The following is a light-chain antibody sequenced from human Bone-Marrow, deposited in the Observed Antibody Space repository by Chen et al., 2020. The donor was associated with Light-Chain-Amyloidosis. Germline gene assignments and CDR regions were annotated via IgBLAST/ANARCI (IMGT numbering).Light chain of an antibody. J-gene: IGLJ1*01. Sequence: QSALTQPASVSGSPGQSITISCTGTSSDVGGYNHVSWYQHHPGKAPKLMIYEVSNRPSEISNRFSGSKSGNTASLSISGLQAEDEADYYCSSYTSSVSYVFGSGTKVTVL. CDR3: SSYTSSVSYV. CDR2: EVS. CDR1: SSDVGGYNH. V-gene: IGLV2-14*01.